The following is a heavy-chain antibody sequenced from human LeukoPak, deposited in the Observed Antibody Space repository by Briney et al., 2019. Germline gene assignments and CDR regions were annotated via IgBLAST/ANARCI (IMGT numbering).Heavy chain of an antibody. CDR3: ARGHTMWGSSGWVPYFDY. CDR1: GGSISSSSYY. J-gene: IGHJ4*02. D-gene: IGHD6-19*01. Sequence: SETLSLTCTVSGGSISSSSYYWGWIRQPPGKGLEWIGEINHSGSTNYNPSLKSRVTISVDTSKNQFSLKLSAVTAADTAVYYCARGHTMWGSSGWVPYFDYWGQGTLVTVSS. V-gene: IGHV4-39*07. CDR2: INHSGST.